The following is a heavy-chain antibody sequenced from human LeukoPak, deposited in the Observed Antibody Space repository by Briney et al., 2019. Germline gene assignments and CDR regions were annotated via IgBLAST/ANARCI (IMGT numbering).Heavy chain of an antibody. Sequence: SQTLSLTCAVSGGSISSGGYSWSWIRQPPGKGLEWIGYIYHTGSTYYNPSLKSRVTISVDRSKNHFSLKLSSVTAADTAVYYCARDLGSGSESYPNWFDPWGQGTLVTVSS. D-gene: IGHD3-10*01. J-gene: IGHJ5*02. CDR1: GGSISSGGYS. CDR3: ARDLGSGSESYPNWFDP. V-gene: IGHV4-30-2*01. CDR2: IYHTGST.